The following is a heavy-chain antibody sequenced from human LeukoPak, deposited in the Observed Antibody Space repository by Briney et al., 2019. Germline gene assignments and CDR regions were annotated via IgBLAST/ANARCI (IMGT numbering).Heavy chain of an antibody. CDR3: ARLASGSYGPLTPFDY. V-gene: IGHV4-59*08. Sequence: SETLSLTCTVSGGSISTYYWSWIRQPPGKGLEWIGDIYYSGSTNYNPSLKSRVTISVDTSKNQFSLRLSSVTAADTAVYYSARLASGSYGPLTPFDYWGQGTLVTVSS. D-gene: IGHD1-26*01. CDR1: GGSISTYY. CDR2: IYYSGST. J-gene: IGHJ4*02.